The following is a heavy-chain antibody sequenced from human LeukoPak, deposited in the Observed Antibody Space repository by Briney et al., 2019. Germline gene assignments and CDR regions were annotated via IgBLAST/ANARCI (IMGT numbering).Heavy chain of an antibody. V-gene: IGHV1-8*01. D-gene: IGHD7-27*01. Sequence: ASVKVSCKASGYTFTSYDINWVRQATGQGFGWMGWMSSNSDNTGYAQKFQGRVTMTRSTSMSTAYMELSSLRSEDTAVYYCARGPPNWGFDYWGQGTLVTVSS. J-gene: IGHJ4*02. CDR1: GYTFTSYD. CDR2: MSSNSDNT. CDR3: ARGPPNWGFDY.